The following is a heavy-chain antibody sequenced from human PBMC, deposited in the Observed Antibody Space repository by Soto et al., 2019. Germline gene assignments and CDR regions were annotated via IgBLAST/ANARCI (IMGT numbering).Heavy chain of an antibody. J-gene: IGHJ4*02. D-gene: IGHD5-12*01. Sequence: QVQLVQSGGEVKKPGASVKISCMTSGYMFSGFGITWVREAPGQGLEWMGWISGYNGNTNFAPKFQGRITLTTDTSTGTGHMELRGLRPDDTAVYYCARDNISGYDSVGVLAYWGQGTQVTVAS. CDR1: GYMFSGFG. CDR3: ARDNISGYDSVGVLAY. CDR2: ISGYNGNT. V-gene: IGHV1-18*04.